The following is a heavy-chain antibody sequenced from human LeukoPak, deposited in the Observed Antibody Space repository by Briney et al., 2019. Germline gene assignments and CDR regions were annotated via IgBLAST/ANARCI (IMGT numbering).Heavy chain of an antibody. Sequence: GGSLRLSCTASGFAFGDYSMKWVRQAPGQGLVGVGFIRSKAYGETTEYAASVTGRFTISRDDSKSIAYLQMNSLKTEDTAVYYCTRGRRATHDYWGQGTLVTVSS. CDR3: TRGRRATHDY. CDR2: IRSKAYGETT. V-gene: IGHV3-49*04. CDR1: GFAFGDYS. J-gene: IGHJ4*02. D-gene: IGHD1-26*01.